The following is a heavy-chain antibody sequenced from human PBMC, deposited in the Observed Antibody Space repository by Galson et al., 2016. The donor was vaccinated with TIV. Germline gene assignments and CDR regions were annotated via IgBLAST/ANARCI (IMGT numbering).Heavy chain of an antibody. CDR1: GFTFGVYV. J-gene: IGHJ4*02. CDR2: ISGSGGSV. CDR3: AKSGTNLIDY. V-gene: IGHV3-23*01. D-gene: IGHD1-14*01. Sequence: LRLSCAASGFTFGVYVMTWVRQAPGKGLEWMSSISGSGGSVSYADSVKGRFTISRDNSKNTLYLQMNGLRADDTAVYYCAKSGTNLIDYWGQGTLVSVFS.